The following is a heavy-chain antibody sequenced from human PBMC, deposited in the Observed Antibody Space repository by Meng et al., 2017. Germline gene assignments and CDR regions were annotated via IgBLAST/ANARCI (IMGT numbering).Heavy chain of an antibody. V-gene: IGHV1-46*01. J-gene: IGHJ4*02. CDR1: GYTFIDAY. Sequence: ASVKVSCKASGYTFIDAYVHWVRQAPGQGLEWMGIINPSGGSTSYAQKFQGRVTMTRDTSTSTVYMELSSLRSEDTAVYYCARVKQRDSLRIDSGYDYLFDYFDYWGQGTLVTVSS. D-gene: IGHD5-12*01. CDR2: INPSGGST. CDR3: ARVKQRDSLRIDSGYDYLFDYFDY.